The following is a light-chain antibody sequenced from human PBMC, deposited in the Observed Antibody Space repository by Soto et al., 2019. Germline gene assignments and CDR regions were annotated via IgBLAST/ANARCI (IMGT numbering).Light chain of an antibody. V-gene: IGKV3-20*01. J-gene: IGKJ1*01. CDR1: QYVGSSY. CDR2: AAS. CDR3: QQYYSSPQWT. Sequence: EIVLTQSPGTLSLSPGERATLSCRASQYVGSSYLAWYQQKPGQAPRLLIYAASSRATGIPDRFSGSGSGTDFTLTISRLEPEDFAVYYRQQYYSSPQWTFGQGTKVEIK.